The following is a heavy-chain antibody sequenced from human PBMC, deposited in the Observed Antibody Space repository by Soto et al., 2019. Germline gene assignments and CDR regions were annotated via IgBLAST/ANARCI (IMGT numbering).Heavy chain of an antibody. CDR2: IYYSGST. D-gene: IGHD3-10*01. V-gene: IGHV4-39*01. Sequence: KASGTLSLTCTGSGGSISSRSYSGGWRRQPPGKGREWIGSIYYSGSTYYNPSLKSRVTISVDTSKNQFSLKLSSVTAADTAVYYCARLHGLSITMVRGVDAFDIWGQGTMVTVSS. CDR1: GGSISSRSYS. CDR3: ARLHGLSITMVRGVDAFDI. J-gene: IGHJ3*02.